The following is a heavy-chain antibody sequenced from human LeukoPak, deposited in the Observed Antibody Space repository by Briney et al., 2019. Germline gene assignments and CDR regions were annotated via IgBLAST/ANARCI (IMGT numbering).Heavy chain of an antibody. CDR1: GGSMNSNRYY. CDR3: ARQGARDGYVGGFFDY. CDR2: VSYTGST. V-gene: IGHV4-39*01. J-gene: IGHJ4*02. Sequence: SETLSLTCTVSGGSMNSNRYYWAWIRRPPGKGLKWIGSVSYTGSTHYNPSLKSRVTVAVAVDTSKKQFSLRLNSVAAADTAVYYCARQGARDGYVGGFFDYWGQGTLVIVSS. D-gene: IGHD5-24*01.